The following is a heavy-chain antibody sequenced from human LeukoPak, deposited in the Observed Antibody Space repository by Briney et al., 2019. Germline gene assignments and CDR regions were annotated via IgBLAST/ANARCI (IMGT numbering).Heavy chain of an antibody. CDR1: GFIFSSYA. D-gene: IGHD4-23*01. CDR3: ARDSRDYGGPSGDY. V-gene: IGHV3-23*01. J-gene: IGHJ4*02. CDR2: LSDSGGST. Sequence: PGGSLRLSCAASGFIFSSYAMSWVRQAPGKGLEWVSSLSDSGGSTYYAESVKGRFTISRDNAKNSLYLQMNSLRAEDTAVYYRARDSRDYGGPSGDYWGQGTLVTVSS.